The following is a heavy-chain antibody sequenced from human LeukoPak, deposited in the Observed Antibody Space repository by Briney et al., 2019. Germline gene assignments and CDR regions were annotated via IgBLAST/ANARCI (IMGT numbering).Heavy chain of an antibody. D-gene: IGHD5-24*01. CDR2: INHSGST. CDR1: GGSISSYY. Sequence: SETLSLTCTVSGGSISSYYWSWIRQPPGKGLEWIGEINHSGSTNYNPSLKSRVTISVDTSKNQFSLKLSSVTAADTAVYYCARRRRDGYKAPLDYWGQGTLVTVSS. CDR3: ARRRRDGYKAPLDY. V-gene: IGHV4-34*01. J-gene: IGHJ4*02.